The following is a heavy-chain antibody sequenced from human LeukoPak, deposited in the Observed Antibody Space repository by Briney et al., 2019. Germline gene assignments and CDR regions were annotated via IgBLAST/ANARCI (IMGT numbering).Heavy chain of an antibody. V-gene: IGHV3-30*18. Sequence: PGGSLTLSCAASGFTFSSYGMHWLRQAPGKGLEWVAVISYDGSNKYHADSVKGRFTISRDNSKNTLYLQMNSLRAEDTAGYYCAKDSYSSGWSLVFDYWGQGTLVSVSS. CDR2: ISYDGSNK. CDR3: AKDSYSSGWSLVFDY. D-gene: IGHD6-19*01. J-gene: IGHJ4*02. CDR1: GFTFSSYG.